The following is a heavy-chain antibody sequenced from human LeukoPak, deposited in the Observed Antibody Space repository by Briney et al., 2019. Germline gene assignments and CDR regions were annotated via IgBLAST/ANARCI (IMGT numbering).Heavy chain of an antibody. Sequence: GSLRLSCAASGFTVITNDMTWVRHAPGKGLEWVSVLYSDGNTKYADSVQGRFTISRDNSKNSLYLEMNSLSPDDTAVYYCARGVEPLAANTLAYWGQGTLVTVSS. D-gene: IGHD1-14*01. V-gene: IGHV3-53*01. CDR2: LYSDGNT. J-gene: IGHJ4*02. CDR1: GFTVITND. CDR3: ARGVEPLAANTLAY.